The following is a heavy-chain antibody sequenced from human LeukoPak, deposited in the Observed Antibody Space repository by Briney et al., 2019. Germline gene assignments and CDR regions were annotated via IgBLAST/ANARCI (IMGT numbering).Heavy chain of an antibody. Sequence: SETLSLTRTVSGGSMNNYYWSWVRQSPEKGLEWIGYISYSGSTNSNPSLKSRVTISLDTSKNQFSLKLTSVTAADTAVYYCASQKLLWFGELSYFDYWGQGTLVTVSS. D-gene: IGHD3-10*01. CDR3: ASQKLLWFGELSYFDY. J-gene: IGHJ4*02. CDR1: GGSMNNYY. CDR2: ISYSGST. V-gene: IGHV4-59*01.